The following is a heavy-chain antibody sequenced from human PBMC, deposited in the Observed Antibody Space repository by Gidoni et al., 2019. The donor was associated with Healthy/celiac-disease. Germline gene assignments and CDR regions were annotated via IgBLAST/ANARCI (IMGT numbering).Heavy chain of an antibody. D-gene: IGHD3-10*01. CDR3: AKDIGSGSPGGSYFDY. CDR1: GFTFDDYA. Sequence: EVQLVESGGGLVQPGRSLRLSCSASGFTFDDYAMHWVRQAPGKGLEWVSGISWNSGSIGYADSVKGRFTISRDNAKNSLYLQMNSLRAEDTALYYCAKDIGSGSPGGSYFDYWGQGTLVTVSS. CDR2: ISWNSGSI. J-gene: IGHJ4*02. V-gene: IGHV3-9*01.